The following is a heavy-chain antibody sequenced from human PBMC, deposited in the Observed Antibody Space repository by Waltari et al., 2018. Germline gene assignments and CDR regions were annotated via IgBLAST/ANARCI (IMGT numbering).Heavy chain of an antibody. CDR3: ARVPPGYYFDY. V-gene: IGHV4-61*02. CDR2: IYTSGST. D-gene: IGHD3-10*01. CDR1: GGSISSGSYY. J-gene: IGHJ4*02. Sequence: QVQLQESGPGLVKPSQTLSLTCTVSGGSISSGSYYWSWIRQPAGKGLEWIGRIYTSGSTNYNPSLKSRVTISVDTSKNQFSLKLSSVTAADTAVYYCARVPPGYYFDYWGQGTLVTVSS.